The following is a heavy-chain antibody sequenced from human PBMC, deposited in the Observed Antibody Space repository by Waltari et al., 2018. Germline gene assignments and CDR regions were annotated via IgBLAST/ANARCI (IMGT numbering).Heavy chain of an antibody. CDR2: INPNSGGT. Sequence: QVQLVQSGAEAKKPGASVTVSCKASGSPFTGYYMHWVRQAPGQGLEWMGWINPNSGGTNYAQKFQGRVTMTRDTSISTAYMELSRLRADDTAVYYCARDNGWESDFQHWGQGTLVTVSS. V-gene: IGHV1-2*02. CDR1: GSPFTGYY. J-gene: IGHJ1*01. D-gene: IGHD1-26*01. CDR3: ARDNGWESDFQH.